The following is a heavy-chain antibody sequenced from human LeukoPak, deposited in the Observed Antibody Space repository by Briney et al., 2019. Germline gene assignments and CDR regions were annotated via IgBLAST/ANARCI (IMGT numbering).Heavy chain of an antibody. Sequence: PGGSLRLSCAASGFTFSSYEMNWVRQAPGKGLEWVSYISSSGSTIYYADSVKGRFTISRDNAKNSLYLQMNRLRAEDTAVYYCARDPSGVPAAIRGVVDPWGQGTLVTVSS. CDR1: GFTFSSYE. V-gene: IGHV3-48*03. CDR3: ARDPSGVPAAIRGVVDP. CDR2: ISSSGSTI. D-gene: IGHD2-2*01. J-gene: IGHJ5*02.